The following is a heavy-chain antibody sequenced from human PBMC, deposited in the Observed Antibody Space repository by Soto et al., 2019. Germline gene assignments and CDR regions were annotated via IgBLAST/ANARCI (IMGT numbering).Heavy chain of an antibody. Sequence: GGSLRLSCAASGFTFSSYGMHWVRQAPGKGLEWVAVIWYDGSNKYYADSVKGRFTISRDNSKNTLYLQMNSLRAEDTAVYYCARVLGVGAPYYYYGMDVWGQGTTVTVSS. D-gene: IGHD1-26*01. J-gene: IGHJ6*02. CDR2: IWYDGSNK. CDR3: ARVLGVGAPYYYYGMDV. CDR1: GFTFSSYG. V-gene: IGHV3-33*01.